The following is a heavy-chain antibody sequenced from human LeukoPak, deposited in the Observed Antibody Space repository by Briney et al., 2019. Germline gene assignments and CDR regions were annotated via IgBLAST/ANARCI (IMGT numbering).Heavy chain of an antibody. CDR1: GGSISSYY. J-gene: IGHJ4*02. D-gene: IGHD1-1*01. CDR2: IYTSGST. V-gene: IGHV4-4*09. Sequence: SETLSLTCTVSGGSISSYYWSWIRQPPGKGLEWIGYIYTSGSTNYNPSLKSRVTISVDTSKNQFSLKLSSVTAADTAVYYCARRTDYWGQGTLATVSS. CDR3: ARRTDY.